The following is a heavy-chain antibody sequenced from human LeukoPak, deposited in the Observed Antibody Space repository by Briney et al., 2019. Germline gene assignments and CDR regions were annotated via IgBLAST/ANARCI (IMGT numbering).Heavy chain of an antibody. CDR2: IYYSGST. D-gene: IGHD6-19*01. J-gene: IGHJ3*02. CDR3: AREGGRQGYSSGWYEAFDI. Sequence: SETLSLTCTVSGGSISSYYWSWIRQPPGKGLEWIGYIYYSGSTNYNPSLKSRVTISVDTSKNQFSLKLSSVTAADTAVYYCAREGGRQGYSSGWYEAFDIWGQGTMVTASS. V-gene: IGHV4-59*01. CDR1: GGSISSYY.